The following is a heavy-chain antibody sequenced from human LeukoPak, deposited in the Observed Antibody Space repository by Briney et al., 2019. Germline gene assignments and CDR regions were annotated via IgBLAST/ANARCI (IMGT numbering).Heavy chain of an antibody. V-gene: IGHV3-48*01. Sequence: GGSLRLSCAASGFTFSSHGMNWVRQAPGKGLEWVSGVTGSGGTTYYADSVKGRFTISRDNAKNSLYLQMNSLRAEDTAVYYCARGPQQWLVLGWFDPWGQGTLVTVSS. D-gene: IGHD6-19*01. CDR2: VTGSGGTT. CDR3: ARGPQQWLVLGWFDP. CDR1: GFTFSSHG. J-gene: IGHJ5*02.